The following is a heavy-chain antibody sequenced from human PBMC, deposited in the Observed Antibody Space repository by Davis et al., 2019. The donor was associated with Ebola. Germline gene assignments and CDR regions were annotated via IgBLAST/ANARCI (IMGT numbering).Heavy chain of an antibody. CDR1: GFTVSSNY. D-gene: IGHD5-18*01. V-gene: IGHV3-53*01. J-gene: IGHJ4*02. CDR2: IYSGGST. Sequence: LSLTCAASGFTVSSNYMSWVRQAPGKGLEWVSVIYSGGSTYYADSVKGRFTISRDNSKNTLYLQMNSLRAEDTAVYYCASLDTAMDYWGQGTLVTVSS. CDR3: ASLDTAMDY.